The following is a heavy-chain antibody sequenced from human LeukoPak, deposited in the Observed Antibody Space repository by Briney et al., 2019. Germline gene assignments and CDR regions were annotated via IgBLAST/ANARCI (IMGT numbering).Heavy chain of an antibody. V-gene: IGHV1-69*01. D-gene: IGHD2-2*01. CDR2: IIPMIGTP. CDR1: GGTFSSSG. CDR3: ASHCSSTSCYADYYYMDV. Sequence: GSSAKVSCKASGGTFSSSGISWVRQAPGQGLEWMGGIIPMIGTPNYAQKFQGRVTITADESTSTAYMELSSLRSEDTAVYYCASHCSSTSCYADYYYMDVWGKGTTVTVSS. J-gene: IGHJ6*03.